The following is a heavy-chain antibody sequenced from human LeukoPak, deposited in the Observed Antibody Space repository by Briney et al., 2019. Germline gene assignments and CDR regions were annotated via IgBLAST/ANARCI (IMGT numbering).Heavy chain of an antibody. V-gene: IGHV1-69*04. D-gene: IGHD3-22*01. J-gene: IGHJ4*02. CDR2: FIPILGIT. Sequence: SVKVSCKASGGTFSSYAISWVRQAPGQGLEWMGRFIPILGITNYAQKFQGRVTITADNSTSTAYMELSSLRSEDTAVYYCAKHYYDSIGYYGGGYWGQGTLVTVSS. CDR3: AKHYYDSIGYYGGGY. CDR1: GGTFSSYA.